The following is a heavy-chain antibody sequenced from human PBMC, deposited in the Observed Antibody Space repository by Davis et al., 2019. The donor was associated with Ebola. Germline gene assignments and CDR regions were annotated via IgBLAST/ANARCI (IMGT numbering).Heavy chain of an antibody. V-gene: IGHV3-30*02. D-gene: IGHD1-1*01. CDR3: AKGTHASF. J-gene: IGHJ4*02. CDR2: IRFDGSNK. Sequence: GESLKISCAASGFTFSNYGIHWVRQAPGKGLEWVAFIRFDGSNKYYADSVKGRFTISRDNSKNTLYLQMNSLRAEDTAVYYCAKGTHASFWGQGTLVTVSS. CDR1: GFTFSNYG.